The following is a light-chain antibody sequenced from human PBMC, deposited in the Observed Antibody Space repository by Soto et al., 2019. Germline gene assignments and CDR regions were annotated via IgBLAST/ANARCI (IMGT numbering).Light chain of an antibody. V-gene: IGLV2-14*03. CDR3: SSFTRGSTPGV. Sequence: QSVLTQPASVSGSRGQSITISCTGTSSDIGDYNYVSWYKQYPGKAPKLIIFEVTNRPAGISNRFSGSKSGNTASLTISGLQAEDEADYYGSSFTRGSTPGVFGSGTKLTVL. CDR1: SSDIGDYNY. J-gene: IGLJ1*01. CDR2: EVT.